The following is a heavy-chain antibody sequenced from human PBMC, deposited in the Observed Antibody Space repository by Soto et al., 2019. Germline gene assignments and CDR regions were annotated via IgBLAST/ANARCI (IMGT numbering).Heavy chain of an antibody. Sequence: SETLCLTCTVSGGSLSSDSYNWGWIRQPPGKGLEWIGTISHRGSAYYNPSLLSRVTISVDTSKNQFSLNLISVTAADTALYYCTRQGPGRRNDYWGQGTLVTVSS. D-gene: IGHD2-15*01. CDR3: TRQGPGRRNDY. J-gene: IGHJ4*02. V-gene: IGHV4-39*01. CDR1: GGSLSSDSYN. CDR2: ISHRGSA.